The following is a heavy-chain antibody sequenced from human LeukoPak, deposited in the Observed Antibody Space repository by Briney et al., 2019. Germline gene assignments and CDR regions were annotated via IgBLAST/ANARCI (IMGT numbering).Heavy chain of an antibody. J-gene: IGHJ6*02. D-gene: IGHD3-10*01. CDR1: GGSFSGYY. V-gene: IGHV4-34*01. CDR3: ARHSWGSGSYAYYYGMDV. Sequence: PSETLSLTCAVYGGSFSGYYWSWIRQPPGKGLEWIGEINHSESTNYNPSLKSRVTISVDTSKNQFSLKLSSVTAADTAVYYCARHSWGSGSYAYYYGMDVRGQGTTVTVSS. CDR2: INHSEST.